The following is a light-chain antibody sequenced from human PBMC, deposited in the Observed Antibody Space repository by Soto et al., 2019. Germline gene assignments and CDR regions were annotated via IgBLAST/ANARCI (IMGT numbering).Light chain of an antibody. V-gene: IGLV1-40*01. CDR3: QSYDSRLRGV. Sequence: QSVLTQPPSVSGAPGQRVTISCTGSSSNIGAGYDVQWYQQFPGTAPKLLIYGNTNRPSGVPDRFSASKSGTSASLAITGLQAEDEADYYCQSYDSRLRGVFGVGTKVNVL. J-gene: IGLJ3*02. CDR2: GNT. CDR1: SSNIGAGYD.